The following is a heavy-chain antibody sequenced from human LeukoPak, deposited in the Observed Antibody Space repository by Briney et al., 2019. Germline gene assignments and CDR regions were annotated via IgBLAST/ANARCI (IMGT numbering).Heavy chain of an antibody. CDR3: ATEYIVVVVAATSFRSV. D-gene: IGHD2-15*01. V-gene: IGHV1-24*01. CDR2: FDPEDGET. J-gene: IGHJ6*02. Sequence: ASVKVSCKVSGYTLTELSMHWVRQTPGKGLEWMGGFDPEDGETIYAQKFQGRVTMTEDTSIDTAYMELSSLRSEDTAVYYCATEYIVVVVAATSFRSVWGQGTTVTVSS. CDR1: GYTLTELS.